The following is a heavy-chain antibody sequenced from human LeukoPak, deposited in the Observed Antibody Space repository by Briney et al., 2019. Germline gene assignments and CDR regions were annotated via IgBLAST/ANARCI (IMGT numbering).Heavy chain of an antibody. CDR3: ARDFEVGEGFASMAVTFDI. Sequence: SETLSLTCTVSGGSISSYYWSWIRQPPGKGLEWIGYIYYSGSTNYNPSLKSRVTISVDTSKNQLSLKLSSVTAADTAVYYCARDFEVGEGFASMAVTFDIWGQGTLVTVSS. J-gene: IGHJ3*02. V-gene: IGHV4-59*01. CDR2: IYYSGST. CDR1: GGSISSYY. D-gene: IGHD3-3*01.